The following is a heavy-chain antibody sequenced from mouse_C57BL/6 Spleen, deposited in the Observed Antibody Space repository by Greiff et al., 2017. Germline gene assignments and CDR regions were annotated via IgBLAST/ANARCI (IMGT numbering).Heavy chain of an antibody. J-gene: IGHJ2*01. D-gene: IGHD1-1*01. CDR3: ARDYYGSSYGYFDY. CDR2: ISSGSSTI. V-gene: IGHV5-17*01. Sequence: EVKVVESGGGLVKPGGSLKLSCAASGFTFSDYGMHWVRQAPEKGLEWVAYISSGSSTIYYADTVKGRITISRENAKNTLFLQMTSLRSEDTAMYYFARDYYGSSYGYFDYWGQGTTLTVSS. CDR1: GFTFSDYG.